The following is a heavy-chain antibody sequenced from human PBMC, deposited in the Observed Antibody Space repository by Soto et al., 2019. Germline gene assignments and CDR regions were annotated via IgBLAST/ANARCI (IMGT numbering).Heavy chain of an antibody. J-gene: IGHJ4*02. D-gene: IGHD3-22*01. CDR2: ISSTSSYI. CDR1: GFTFSRYN. CDR3: ADYYDSTGCPGY. Sequence: GGSLRLSCAASGFTFSRYNMNWVRQAPGKGLEWVSSISSTSSYIFYADSVKGRFTISRDNAKNSLYLQMSSLRAEDTAVYYCADYYDSTGCPGYWGQGTLVTVSS. V-gene: IGHV3-21*01.